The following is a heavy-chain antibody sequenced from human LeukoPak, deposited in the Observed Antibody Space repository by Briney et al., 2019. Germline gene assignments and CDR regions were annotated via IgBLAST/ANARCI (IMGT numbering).Heavy chain of an antibody. CDR2: ISGSSDRT. Sequence: GGSLRLSCAASRFTFSSYAMSWVRQAPGKGLEWVSSISGSSDRTSYADSVKGRFTISRDNSKNTLYLQMNSLRAEDTAVYYCARSSRELGGYAPWELMPPFDYWGQGTLVTVSS. V-gene: IGHV3-23*01. CDR1: RFTFSSYA. D-gene: IGHD1-7*01. J-gene: IGHJ4*02. CDR3: ARSSRELGGYAPWELMPPFDY.